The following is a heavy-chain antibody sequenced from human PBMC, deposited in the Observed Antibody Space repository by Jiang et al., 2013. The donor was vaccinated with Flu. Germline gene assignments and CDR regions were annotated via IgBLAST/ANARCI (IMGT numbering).Heavy chain of an antibody. CDR1: GDSITSNY. CDR2: IYHSGNT. J-gene: IGHJ6*02. V-gene: IGHV4-59*01. D-gene: IGHD2/OR15-2a*01. CDR3: AKDGNIGSRTTFYGIDV. Sequence: SGSGLVKPSETLSLTCTVSGDSITSNYWSWIRQSPGKGLEWIGYIYHSGNTNYNPSLKSRVTISADASKKQFSLRLYFVTAADTAVYYCAKDGNIGSRTTFYGIDVWGQGTTVTVSS.